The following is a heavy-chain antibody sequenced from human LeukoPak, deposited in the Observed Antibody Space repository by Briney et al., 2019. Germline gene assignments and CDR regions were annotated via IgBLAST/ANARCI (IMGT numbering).Heavy chain of an antibody. CDR1: GYTFTSYY. CDR3: ARPHYDFWSGYVPFDY. V-gene: IGHV1-46*01. CDR2: INPSGGST. D-gene: IGHD3-3*01. Sequence: EASVKVSCKASGYTFTSYYMHWVRQAPGQGLEWMGIINPSGGSTSYAQKFQGRVTMTRDMSTSTVYMELSSLRSEDTAVYYCARPHYDFWSGYVPFDYWGQGTLVTVSS. J-gene: IGHJ4*02.